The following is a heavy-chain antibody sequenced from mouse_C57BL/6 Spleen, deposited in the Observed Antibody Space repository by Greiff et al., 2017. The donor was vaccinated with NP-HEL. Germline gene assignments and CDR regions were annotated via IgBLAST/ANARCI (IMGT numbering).Heavy chain of an antibody. CDR3: AFITTVERYCDV. CDR2: IHPNSGST. V-gene: IGHV1-64*01. D-gene: IGHD1-1*01. CDR1: GYTFTSYW. J-gene: IGHJ1*03. Sequence: QVQLQQPGAELVKPGASVKLSCKASGYTFTSYWMHWVKQRPGQGLEWIGMIHPNSGSTNYNEKFKSKATLTVDKSSSTAYMQLSSLTSEDSAVDYCAFITTVERYCDVWGTGTTVTVSS.